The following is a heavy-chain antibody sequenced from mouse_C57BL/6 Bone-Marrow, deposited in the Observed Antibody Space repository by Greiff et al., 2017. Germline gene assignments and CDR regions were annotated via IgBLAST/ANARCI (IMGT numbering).Heavy chain of an antibody. J-gene: IGHJ3*01. Sequence: VQLQQSGAELARPGASVKMSCQASGYTFPSYTMHWVKQRPGPGLEWIGYINPSSGYTKYTQKFKDKATLTADKSSSTAYMQLSSLTSEDSAVYYCARGDYGYDRFAYRGQGNLVTVAA. D-gene: IGHD2-2*01. V-gene: IGHV1-4*01. CDR1: GYTFPSYT. CDR2: INPSSGYT. CDR3: ARGDYGYDRFAY.